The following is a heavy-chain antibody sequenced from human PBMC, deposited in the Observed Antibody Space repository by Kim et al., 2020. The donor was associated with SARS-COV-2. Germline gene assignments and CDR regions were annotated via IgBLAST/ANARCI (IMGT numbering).Heavy chain of an antibody. D-gene: IGHD2-21*01. V-gene: IGHV3-48*03. CDR1: GFSFSNYE. Sequence: GGSLRLSCVGSGFSFSNYEINWVRQAPGKGLEWISYIDSSGSSIFADSVKGRFTISRDNARNSLYLQMSSLRAEDTALYYCAREARNCGGDCLDYWGQGTLVTVSS. CDR3: AREARNCGGDCLDY. J-gene: IGHJ4*02. CDR2: IDSSGSSI.